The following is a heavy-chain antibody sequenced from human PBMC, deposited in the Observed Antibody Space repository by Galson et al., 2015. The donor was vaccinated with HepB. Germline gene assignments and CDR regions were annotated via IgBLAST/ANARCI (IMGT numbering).Heavy chain of an antibody. J-gene: IGHJ4*02. D-gene: IGHD4-23*01. CDR2: INNDGTTT. V-gene: IGHV3-74*01. Sequence: SLRLSCAASGFTFSFYWMHWVRQAPREGLVWVSRINNDGTTTNYADSVKGRFTISRDNAKNTLYLQMNSLRAEDTAVYYCARPYGGNYHFDYWGQGTLVTVSS. CDR1: GFTFSFYW. CDR3: ARPYGGNYHFDY.